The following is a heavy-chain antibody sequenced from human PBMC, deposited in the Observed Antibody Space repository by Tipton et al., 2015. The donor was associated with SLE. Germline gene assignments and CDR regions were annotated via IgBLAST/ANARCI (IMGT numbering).Heavy chain of an antibody. CDR2: ISHSGST. CDR3: ARDPSTGTTGFDY. J-gene: IGHJ4*02. D-gene: IGHD1-1*01. CDR1: GGSFSGYY. Sequence: TLSLTCAVYGGSFSGYYWSWIRQPPGKGLEWIGEISHSGSTNYNPSLKSRVTISVDTSKNQFSLKLSSVTAADTAVYYCARDPSTGTTGFDYWGQGTLVTVSS. V-gene: IGHV4-34*01.